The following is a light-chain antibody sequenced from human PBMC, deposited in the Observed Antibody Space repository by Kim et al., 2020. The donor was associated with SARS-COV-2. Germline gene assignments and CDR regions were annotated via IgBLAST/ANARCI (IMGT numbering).Light chain of an antibody. CDR3: LQHYKYPYT. V-gene: IGKV1-6*01. CDR1: QGIRND. CDR2: GAS. J-gene: IGKJ2*01. Sequence: SASVRDTVTITCRTSQGIRNDLPWFQQKAGKAPQRLIIGASSLRPGVPLRFSGSGSGTDFTLTISSLQPEDFATYYCLQHYKYPYTFGQGTKLEI.